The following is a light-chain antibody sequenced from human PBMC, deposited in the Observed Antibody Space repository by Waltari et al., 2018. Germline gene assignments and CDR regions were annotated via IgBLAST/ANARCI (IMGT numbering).Light chain of an antibody. CDR2: EVN. CDR3: CSYVSGSTFRV. Sequence: QSALTQPASVSGSPGQENTISCTGTSSDVGSYNLVSWYQQHQGKAPRLMNDEVNKRPSGVSKRVAGSKSGNTASLTISGLQAEEEADYYCCSYVSGSTFRVFGGGTKLTVL. J-gene: IGLJ3*02. CDR1: SSDVGSYNL. V-gene: IGLV2-23*02.